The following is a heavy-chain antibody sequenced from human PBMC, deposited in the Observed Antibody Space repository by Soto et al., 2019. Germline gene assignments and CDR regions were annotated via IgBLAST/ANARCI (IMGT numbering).Heavy chain of an antibody. Sequence: PGGSLRLSCAASGFTFNSYAMHWVRQAPGKGLEWVAVIWDDGSNQYYADSVKGRFTISRDNSNNTLYLQMNSVRVEDTAVYYCATEEENSGYDFDKWGQGIVVTFYS. CDR2: IWDDGSNQ. CDR3: ATEEENSGYDFDK. CDR1: GFTFNSYA. J-gene: IGHJ4*02. V-gene: IGHV3-33*01. D-gene: IGHD5-12*01.